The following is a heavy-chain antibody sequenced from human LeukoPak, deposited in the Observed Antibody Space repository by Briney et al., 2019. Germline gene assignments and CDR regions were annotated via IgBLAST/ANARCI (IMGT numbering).Heavy chain of an antibody. Sequence: ASVKVSCKASGYTFTGYYMHWVRQAPGQGLEWMGWINPNSGGTNYAQKLQGRVTMTTDRSTSTAYMELRSLRSDDTAVYYCARSRAYSGSYFDAFDIWGQGTMVTVSS. CDR1: GYTFTGYY. J-gene: IGHJ3*02. V-gene: IGHV1-2*02. CDR3: ARSRAYSGSYFDAFDI. CDR2: INPNSGGT. D-gene: IGHD1-26*01.